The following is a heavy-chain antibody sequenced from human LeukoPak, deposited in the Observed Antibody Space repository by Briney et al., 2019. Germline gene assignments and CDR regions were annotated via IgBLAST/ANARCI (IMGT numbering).Heavy chain of an antibody. CDR1: GYSFTTYW. CDR2: IYPGDSDI. CDR3: ARRRNSAWDFDY. Sequence: GESLKISCKGSGYSFTTYWIGWVRPMPGKGLEWMGVIYPGDSDIRYSPSFLGQVTFSVDRSISTAYMQWSSLRASDTAMYYCARRRNSAWDFDYWGQGTLVTVSS. V-gene: IGHV5-51*01. J-gene: IGHJ4*02. D-gene: IGHD6-19*01.